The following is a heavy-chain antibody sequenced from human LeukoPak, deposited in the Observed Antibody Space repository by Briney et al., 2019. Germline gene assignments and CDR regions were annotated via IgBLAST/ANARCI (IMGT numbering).Heavy chain of an antibody. D-gene: IGHD2/OR15-2a*01. V-gene: IGHV4-39*07. CDR3: GRDRISRGHTDY. J-gene: IGHJ4*02. CDR2: IYYSGST. CDR1: GGSISSSSYY. Sequence: PSETLSLTCTVSGGSISSSSYYWGWLRQPPGKGLEWIVSIYYSGSTYYNPSLKSRVTISVDTSKNQFSLKLSSVTAADTAVYYCGRDRISRGHTDYWGQGTLVTVSS.